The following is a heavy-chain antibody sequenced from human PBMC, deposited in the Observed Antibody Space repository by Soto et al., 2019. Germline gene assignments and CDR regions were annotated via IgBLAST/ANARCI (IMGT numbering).Heavy chain of an antibody. V-gene: IGHV3-23*01. D-gene: IGHD6-13*01. CDR3: AKDLGGSSWYYYYGMDV. Sequence: GGSMKISSAASGFTFSSYAMSWVRQAPGKGLEWVSAISGSGGSTYYADSVKGRFTISRDNSKNTLYLQMNSLRAEDTAVYYCAKDLGGSSWYYYYGMDVWDQGTTVTVSS. J-gene: IGHJ6*02. CDR1: GFTFSSYA. CDR2: ISGSGGST.